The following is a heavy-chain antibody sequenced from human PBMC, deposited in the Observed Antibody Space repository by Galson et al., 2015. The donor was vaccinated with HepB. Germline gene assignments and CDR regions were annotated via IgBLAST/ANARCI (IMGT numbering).Heavy chain of an antibody. CDR1: GDSISSTSYY. CDR3: ARLSGYCYSTSCLNAFDT. J-gene: IGHJ3*02. Sequence: SETLSLTCSVSGDSISSTSYYWGWIRQPPGKGLEWLGNIYYSGSTYCNPSLQSRVTISVDTSKNQFSLKVNSMAAADTAVYYCARLSGYCYSTSCLNAFDTWGQGTMVTVSS. D-gene: IGHD2-2*03. V-gene: IGHV4-39*01. CDR2: IYYSGST.